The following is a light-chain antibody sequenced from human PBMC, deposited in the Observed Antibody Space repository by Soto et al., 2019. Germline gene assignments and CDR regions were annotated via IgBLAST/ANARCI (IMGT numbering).Light chain of an antibody. V-gene: IGLV2-18*02. CDR1: SSDVGSYNR. CDR3: SSYTSSTTRRYV. CDR2: EVS. J-gene: IGLJ1*01. Sequence: ALTQPPSVSGSPGQSVTISCTGTSSDVGSYNRVSWYQQPPGTAPKLMIYEVSNRPSGVPDRFSGSKSGNTASLTISGLRPEEEADYYCSSYTSSTTRRYVFGTGTKLTVL.